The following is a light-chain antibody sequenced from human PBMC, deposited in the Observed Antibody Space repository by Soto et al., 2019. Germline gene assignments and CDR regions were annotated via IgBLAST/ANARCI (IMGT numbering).Light chain of an antibody. J-gene: IGKJ2*01. CDR3: QQRSNWPPT. CDR2: DAS. V-gene: IGKV3-11*01. CDR1: QSVSSY. Sequence: EIVLTQSPAPLPLSPGERATLSCRASQSVSSYLAWYQQKPGQAPRLLIYDASNRATGIPARFSGSGSGTDFTLTISSLEPEDFAVYYCQQRSNWPPTFGQGTKLEIK.